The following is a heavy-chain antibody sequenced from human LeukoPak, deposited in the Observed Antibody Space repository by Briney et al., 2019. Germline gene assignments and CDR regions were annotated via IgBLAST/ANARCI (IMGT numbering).Heavy chain of an antibody. J-gene: IGHJ4*02. CDR3: ARALNYYDSSGPPAGLDY. CDR1: GGSISSYY. Sequence: SETLSLTCTVSGGSISSYYWSWIRQPPGKGLEWIGYIYYSGSTNYNPSLKSRVTISVDTSKNQFSLKLSSVTAADTAVYYCARALNYYDSSGPPAGLDYWGQGTLVTVSS. D-gene: IGHD3-22*01. V-gene: IGHV4-59*01. CDR2: IYYSGST.